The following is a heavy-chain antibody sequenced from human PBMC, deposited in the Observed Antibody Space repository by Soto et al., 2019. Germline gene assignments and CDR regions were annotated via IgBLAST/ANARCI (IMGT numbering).Heavy chain of an antibody. CDR2: IYYSGST. Sequence: ASETLSLTCTVSCDSISNYCWSWIRQPPGRGLEWMGNIYYSGSTNYNPSLKSRVTISVDTLKNQFSLRLRSGTAPDTAVYYCARSFYSSGYVDAFDIWGRGTMVTVSS. CDR3: ARSFYSSGYVDAFDI. D-gene: IGHD3-22*01. V-gene: IGHV4-59*01. J-gene: IGHJ3*02. CDR1: CDSISNYC.